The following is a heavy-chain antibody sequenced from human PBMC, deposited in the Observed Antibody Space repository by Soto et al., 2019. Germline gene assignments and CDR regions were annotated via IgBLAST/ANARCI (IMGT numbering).Heavy chain of an antibody. CDR2: INHSGST. D-gene: IGHD6-6*01. CDR3: ARGFIAAPHYYYYGMDV. Sequence: SETLSLTCAVYGGSFSGYYWSWIRQPPGKGLEWIGEINHSGSTNYNPSLKSRVTISVDTSKNQFSLKLSSVTAADTAVYYCARGFIAAPHYYYYGMDVWGQGTTVTVSS. J-gene: IGHJ6*02. V-gene: IGHV4-34*01. CDR1: GGSFSGYY.